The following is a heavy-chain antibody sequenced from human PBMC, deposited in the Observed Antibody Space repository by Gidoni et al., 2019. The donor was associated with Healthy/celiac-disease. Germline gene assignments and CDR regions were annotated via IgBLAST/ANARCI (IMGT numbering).Heavy chain of an antibody. D-gene: IGHD1-26*01. CDR2: ISWNSGSI. Sequence: EVQLVESGGGLVQPGRSLRLSCAASGFTFDDYAMHWVRQAPGKGLEWVSGISWNSGSIGYADSVKGRFTISRDNAKNSLYLQMNSLRAEDTALYYCAKGSGSYYFPEYFDYWGQGTLVTVSS. J-gene: IGHJ4*02. CDR3: AKGSGSYYFPEYFDY. CDR1: GFTFDDYA. V-gene: IGHV3-9*01.